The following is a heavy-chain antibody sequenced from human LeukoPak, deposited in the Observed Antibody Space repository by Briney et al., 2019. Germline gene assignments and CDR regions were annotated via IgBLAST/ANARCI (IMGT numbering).Heavy chain of an antibody. CDR1: GFTVSSNY. J-gene: IGHJ4*02. CDR2: IYSGGST. V-gene: IGHV3-66*01. CDR3: ARVLAMVRGVIDY. Sequence: GGSLRLSCAASGFTVSSNYMSWVRQAPGKGLEWVSVIYSGGSTYYADSVKGRFTISRDNSKNTLYLQMNSLRAEDAAVYYCARVLAMVRGVIDYWGQGTLVTVSS. D-gene: IGHD3-10*01.